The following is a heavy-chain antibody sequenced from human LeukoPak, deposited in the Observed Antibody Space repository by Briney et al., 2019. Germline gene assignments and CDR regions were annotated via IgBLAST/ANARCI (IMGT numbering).Heavy chain of an antibody. CDR3: ARGGSGSYYPIDY. Sequence: GGSLRLSCAASGFTFSSYWMHWVRQAPGKGLVWVSRINSDGSSTNYADSVKGRFTISRDNAKNTLYLQMNSLRAEDTAVYFCARGGSGSYYPIDYWGQGTLVTVSS. D-gene: IGHD3-10*01. V-gene: IGHV3-74*01. J-gene: IGHJ4*02. CDR2: INSDGSST. CDR1: GFTFSSYW.